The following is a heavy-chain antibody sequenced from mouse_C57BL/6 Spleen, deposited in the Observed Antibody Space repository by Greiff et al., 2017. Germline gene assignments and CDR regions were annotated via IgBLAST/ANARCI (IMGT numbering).Heavy chain of an antibody. V-gene: IGHV1-72*01. Sequence: QAQLQQPGAELVKPGASVKLSCKASGYTFTSYWMHWVKQRPGRGLEWIGRIDPNSGGTKYNEKFKSKATLTVDKPSSTAYMQLSSLTSEDSAVYYCARSGYSYYFDYWGQGTTLTVSS. J-gene: IGHJ2*01. D-gene: IGHD2-3*01. CDR1: GYTFTSYW. CDR2: IDPNSGGT. CDR3: ARSGYSYYFDY.